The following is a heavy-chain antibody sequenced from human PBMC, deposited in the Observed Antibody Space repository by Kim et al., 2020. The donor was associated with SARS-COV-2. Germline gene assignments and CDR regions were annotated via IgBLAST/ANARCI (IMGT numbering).Heavy chain of an antibody. D-gene: IGHD3-9*01. V-gene: IGHV3-30*18. J-gene: IGHJ6*02. CDR1: GFTFSSYG. CDR3: AKDLGYYDILTGYLNTPNSYYYYGMDV. Sequence: GGTLRLSCAASGFTFSSYGMHWVRQAPGKGLEWVAVISYDGSNKYYADSVKGRFTISRDNSKNTLYLQMNSLRAEDTAVYYCAKDLGYYDILTGYLNTPNSYYYYGMDVWGQGTTVTVSS. CDR2: ISYDGSNK.